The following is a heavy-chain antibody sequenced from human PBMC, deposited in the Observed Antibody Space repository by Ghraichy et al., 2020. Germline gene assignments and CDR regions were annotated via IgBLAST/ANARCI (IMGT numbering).Heavy chain of an antibody. J-gene: IGHJ6*02. CDR1: GSTVSSNY. D-gene: IGHD3-22*01. CDR2: IYSGVTT. V-gene: IGHV3-53*01. CDR3: ARNGEHIYYDSSTYWGANYYGMDV. Sequence: GGSLRLSCAAAGSTVSSNYMSWVRQAPGKGLEWVSIIYSGVTTYYAGSLKGRFTISRDNSKNTLYLQMKSLRAEDTAVYYCARNGEHIYYDSSTYWGANYYGMDVWGQGTTVTVSS.